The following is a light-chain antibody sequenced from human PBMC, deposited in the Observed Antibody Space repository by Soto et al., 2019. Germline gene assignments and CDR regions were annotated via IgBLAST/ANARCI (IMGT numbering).Light chain of an antibody. CDR2: GAS. Sequence: EIVLTQSPGTLSLSPGERATLSCRASQSISSNFLAWHQQKPGQAPRLLIYGASFRATGIPDRFSGSGSGTDFTLTISRLEPEDFAVYYCQQYGGSSWTFGQGTKVEIK. J-gene: IGKJ1*01. V-gene: IGKV3-20*01. CDR3: QQYGGSSWT. CDR1: QSISSNF.